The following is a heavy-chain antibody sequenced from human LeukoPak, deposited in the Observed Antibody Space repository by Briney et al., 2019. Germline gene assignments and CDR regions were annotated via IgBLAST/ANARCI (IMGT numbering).Heavy chain of an antibody. CDR2: IYTSGST. Sequence: PSETLSLTCTVSGGSISSGSYYWSWIRQPAGKGLEWIGRIYTSGSTNYNPSLKSRVTISVDTSKNQFSLRLSSVTAADTAVYYCARLLFRGPPAARERAIDYWGQGTLVTVSS. V-gene: IGHV4-61*02. CDR1: GGSISSGSYY. CDR3: ARLLFRGPPAARERAIDY. J-gene: IGHJ4*02. D-gene: IGHD2-2*01.